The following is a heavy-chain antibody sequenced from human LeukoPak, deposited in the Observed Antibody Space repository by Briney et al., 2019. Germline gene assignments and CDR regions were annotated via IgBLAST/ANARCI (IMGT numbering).Heavy chain of an antibody. J-gene: IGHJ6*03. CDR1: GGSISSYY. V-gene: IGHV4-4*07. CDR3: ARDSPAHLDYYYYYMDV. CDR2: IYTSGST. Sequence: SETLSLTCTVSGGSISSYYWSWIRQPAGKGLEWIGRIYTSGSTNYNPSLKSRVTMSVDTSKNQFSLKLSSVTAADTAVYYCARDSPAHLDYYYYYMDVWGKGTTVTISS.